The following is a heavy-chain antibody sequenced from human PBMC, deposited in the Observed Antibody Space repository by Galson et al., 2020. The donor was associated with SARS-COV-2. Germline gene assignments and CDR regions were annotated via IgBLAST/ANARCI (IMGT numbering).Heavy chain of an antibody. J-gene: IGHJ4*02. Sequence: GGSLKLPWAASGFTFSSHSMNWVRQAPGKGLEWVSSISSNSSYIYYADSVKGRFTISRDNAKNSLYLQMNSLRAEDTAVYYCARDPGYSYGYELDYWGQGTLVTVSS. CDR2: ISSNSSYI. V-gene: IGHV3-21*01. D-gene: IGHD5-18*01. CDR1: GFTFSSHS. CDR3: ARDPGYSYGYELDY.